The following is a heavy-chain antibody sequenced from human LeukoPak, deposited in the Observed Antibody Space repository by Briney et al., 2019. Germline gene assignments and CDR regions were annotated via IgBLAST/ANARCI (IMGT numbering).Heavy chain of an antibody. CDR1: GFTFSGRS. CDR2: ISNEGTTT. J-gene: IGHJ3*02. CDR3: ARGWFGPDS. D-gene: IGHD3-10*01. Sequence: GGSLRLSCAASGFTFSGRSMHWARQAPGKGLVWISGISNEGTTTNYADSVKGRFTISRDNAKNTLYLQMKSLRAEDTAVYYCARGWFGPDSWDQGTMVTVSS. V-gene: IGHV3-74*01.